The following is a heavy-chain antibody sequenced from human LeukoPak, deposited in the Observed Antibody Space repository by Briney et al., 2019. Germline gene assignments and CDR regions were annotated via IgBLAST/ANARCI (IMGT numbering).Heavy chain of an antibody. CDR1: GGSISSYY. CDR2: IYYSGST. J-gene: IGHJ4*02. V-gene: IGHV4-59*01. D-gene: IGHD6-13*01. Sequence: SETLSLTCTVSGGSISSYYWSWIRQPPGKGLEWIGYIYYSGSTNYNPSLKSRVTISVDTSKNQFSLKLSSVTAADTAVYYCARQAAAGPYFDYWGQGTLVTVSS. CDR3: ARQAAAGPYFDY.